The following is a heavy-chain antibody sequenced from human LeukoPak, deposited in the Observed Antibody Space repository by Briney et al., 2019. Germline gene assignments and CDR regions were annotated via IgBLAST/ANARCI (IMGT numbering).Heavy chain of an antibody. CDR3: ARDGCGANCIPDF. J-gene: IGHJ4*02. V-gene: IGHV3-9*01. D-gene: IGHD4/OR15-4a*01. Sequence: PGRSLRLSCVASGFTFDNYAMHWVRQVPGKGLEWVSGIRWNSDSIVYADSVKGRFTISRDNAKNSLYLQMNSLRAEDTAFYYCARDGCGANCIPDFWGQGTLVTVSS. CDR2: IRWNSDSI. CDR1: GFTFDNYA.